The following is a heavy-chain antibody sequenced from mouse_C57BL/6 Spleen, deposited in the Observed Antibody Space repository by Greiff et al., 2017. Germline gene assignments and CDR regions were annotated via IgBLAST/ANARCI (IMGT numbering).Heavy chain of an antibody. Sequence: VQLQQSGAELAKPGASVKLSCKASGYTFTSYWMHWVKQRPGQGLEWIGYINPSSGYTTYNQKFKDKATLTADKASSTAYMQLSSRTYEEYAGYYCGRRDWAYWGQGTTLTVSS. V-gene: IGHV1-7*01. J-gene: IGHJ2*01. CDR1: GYTFTSYW. CDR2: INPSSGYT. CDR3: GRRDWAY. D-gene: IGHD4-1*01.